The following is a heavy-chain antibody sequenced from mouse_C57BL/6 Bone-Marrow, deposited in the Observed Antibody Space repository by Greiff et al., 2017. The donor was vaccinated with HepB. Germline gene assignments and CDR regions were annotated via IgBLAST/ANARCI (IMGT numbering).Heavy chain of an antibody. Sequence: QVHVKQSGAELVKPGASVKMSCKASGYTFTSYWITWVKQRPGQGLEWIGDIYPGSGSTNYNEKFKSKATLTVDTSSSTAYMQLSSLTSEDSAVYYCARRDSSGYDYVDYWGQGTTLTVSS. CDR1: GYTFTSYW. CDR2: IYPGSGST. V-gene: IGHV1-55*01. D-gene: IGHD3-2*02. J-gene: IGHJ2*01. CDR3: ARRDSSGYDYVDY.